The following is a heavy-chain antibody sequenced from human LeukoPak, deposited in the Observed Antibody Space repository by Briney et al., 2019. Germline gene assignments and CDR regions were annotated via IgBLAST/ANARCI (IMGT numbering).Heavy chain of an antibody. CDR2: LSSSSSAF. V-gene: IGHV3-48*04. CDR1: GFTFSTSA. J-gene: IGHJ4*02. Sequence: GGSLRLSCVASGFTFSTSAMNWVRQAPGKGLEWVSYLSSSSSAFNYADSVRGRFTISRDNAKNSLYLQMNSLRAEDTAVYYCARGREYSSSPEFAYWGQGTLVTVSS. D-gene: IGHD6-6*01. CDR3: ARGREYSSSPEFAY.